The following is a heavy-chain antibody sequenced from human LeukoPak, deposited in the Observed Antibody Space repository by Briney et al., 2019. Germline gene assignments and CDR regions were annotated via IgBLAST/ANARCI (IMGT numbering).Heavy chain of an antibody. Sequence: GGSLGLSCAASGFTFGGYTMHWVRQRPGKGLEWVSLISWDGGSTYYADSVKGRFTISRDNSKNSLYLQMNSLRKEDTAFYYCAKGGYDYVWGSFPDYWGRGTLVTVSS. CDR1: GFTFGGYT. CDR3: AKGGYDYVWGSFPDY. CDR2: ISWDGGST. D-gene: IGHD3-16*01. J-gene: IGHJ4*02. V-gene: IGHV3-43*01.